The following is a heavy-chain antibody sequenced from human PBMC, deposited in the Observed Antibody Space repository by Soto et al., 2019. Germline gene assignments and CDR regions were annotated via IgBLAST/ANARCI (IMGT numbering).Heavy chain of an antibody. V-gene: IGHV4-59*08. CDR2: IYYSGST. D-gene: IGHD2-2*01. Sequence: PSETLSLTCTVSGGSISSYYWSWIRQPPGKGLEWIGYIYYSGSTNYNPSLKSRVTISVDTSKNQFSLKLNSVTAADTAVYYCARLPGGDWADYWGQGTLVTVSS. CDR3: ARLPGGDWADY. CDR1: GGSISSYY. J-gene: IGHJ4*02.